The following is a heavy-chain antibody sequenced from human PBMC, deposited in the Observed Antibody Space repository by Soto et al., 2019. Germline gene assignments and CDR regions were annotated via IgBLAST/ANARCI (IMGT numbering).Heavy chain of an antibody. CDR3: ASGFLEWLRPVSYYYGMDV. V-gene: IGHV1-8*01. CDR2: MNPNSGNT. J-gene: IGHJ6*02. CDR1: GYTFTSYD. D-gene: IGHD3-3*01. Sequence: ASVKVSCKASGYTFTSYDINWVRQATGQGLEWMGWMNPNSGNTGYAQKFQGRVTMTRNTSISTAYMGLSSLRSEDTAVYYCASGFLEWLRPVSYYYGMDVWGQGTTVTVYS.